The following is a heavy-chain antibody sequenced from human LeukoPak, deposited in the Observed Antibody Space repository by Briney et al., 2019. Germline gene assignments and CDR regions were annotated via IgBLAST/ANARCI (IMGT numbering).Heavy chain of an antibody. CDR3: ARSRGFLEWLSFDY. V-gene: IGHV4-39*01. CDR1: GGSTSSISYY. J-gene: IGHJ4*02. Sequence: SETLSLTCTVSGGSTSSISYYVGWIRQPPGKGLEWIGSIYYSGSTYYNPSLKSRVTISVDTSKNQFSLKMSSVTAADTAVYYCARSRGFLEWLSFDYWGQGTLVTVSS. D-gene: IGHD3-3*01. CDR2: IYYSGST.